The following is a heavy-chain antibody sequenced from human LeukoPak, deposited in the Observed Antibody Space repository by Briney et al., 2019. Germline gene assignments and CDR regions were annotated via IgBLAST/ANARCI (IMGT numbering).Heavy chain of an antibody. CDR1: GFTFDDYA. CDR2: INWNSDRI. Sequence: PGTSLRLSCAASGFTFDDYAMHWVRQVPGKGLEWVSYINWNSDRIAYAVSVKGRFTISRDNAKNSLYLQMNSLRAEDTAVYYCARSQSGWGQGTLVTVSS. J-gene: IGHJ4*02. CDR3: ARSQSG. V-gene: IGHV3-9*01.